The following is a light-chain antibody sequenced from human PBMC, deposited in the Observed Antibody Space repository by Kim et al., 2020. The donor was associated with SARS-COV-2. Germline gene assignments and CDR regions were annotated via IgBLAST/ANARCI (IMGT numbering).Light chain of an antibody. Sequence: QRVTISCTGSRSNIGTGYDVHWYQQFPGTTPTLLIYGNNNRPSGVPDRFSGSKSGTSASLAITGLQPEDEADYYCQSYDSSLSGVIFGGGTKVTVL. CDR2: GNN. CDR1: RSNIGTGYD. CDR3: QSYDSSLSGVI. V-gene: IGLV1-40*01. J-gene: IGLJ2*01.